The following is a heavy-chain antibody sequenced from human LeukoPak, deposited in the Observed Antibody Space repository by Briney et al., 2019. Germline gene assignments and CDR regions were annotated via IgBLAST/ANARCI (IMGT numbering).Heavy chain of an antibody. Sequence: ASVTVSCKASGYSFTAYYIHWVRQAPGQGPEWMGWMNHNSGGTNFAQKFQGRVAMTRDTSISTAYMELSRLRSDDTAVYYCVRDVHGYYNSGTYYIPKGMVVWGQGTTVTVSS. V-gene: IGHV1-2*02. D-gene: IGHD3-10*01. J-gene: IGHJ6*02. CDR2: MNHNSGGT. CDR1: GYSFTAYY. CDR3: VRDVHGYYNSGTYYIPKGMVV.